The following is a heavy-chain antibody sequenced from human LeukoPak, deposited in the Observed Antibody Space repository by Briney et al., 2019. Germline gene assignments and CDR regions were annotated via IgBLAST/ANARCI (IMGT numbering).Heavy chain of an antibody. D-gene: IGHD4-17*01. Sequence: GGSLRLSCVGSGFTFSSYWMSWVRQAPGRGLEWVANIKQDGSEGYYVDSVKGRFTISRDNAKNSLYLQMNSLRAEDTAVYYCARGKTTVTSGYFDYGGQGTLVTVSP. CDR1: GFTFSSYW. J-gene: IGHJ4*02. CDR3: ARGKTTVTSGYFDY. CDR2: IKQDGSEG. V-gene: IGHV3-7*03.